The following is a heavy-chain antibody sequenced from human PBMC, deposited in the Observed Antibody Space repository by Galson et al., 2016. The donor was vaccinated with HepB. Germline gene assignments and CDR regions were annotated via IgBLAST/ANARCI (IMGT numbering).Heavy chain of an antibody. V-gene: IGHV3-53*01. CDR1: GFTVSSNY. CDR2: IYSGGSK. Sequence: SLRLSCAASGFTVSSNYMSWVRQAPGKGLEWVSVIYSGGSKYYADSVKGRFTISRDNSKNTLYLQMNSLRAEDTAVYYCAREKGYCSGGSCENWFDPWGQGTLVIVSS. CDR3: AREKGYCSGGSCENWFDP. D-gene: IGHD2-15*01. J-gene: IGHJ5*02.